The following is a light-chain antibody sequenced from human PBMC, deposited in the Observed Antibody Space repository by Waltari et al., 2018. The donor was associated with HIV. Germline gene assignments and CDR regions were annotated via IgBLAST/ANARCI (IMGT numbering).Light chain of an antibody. CDR2: EVT. CDR3: CSYASSGTLVV. Sequence: QSALTQPASVSGSPGQSISISCTEASSDIGNSNLVSWYQHHTGRAPKLLIFEVTKRPSGVPNPFSGPKSGDTASLTISYLQAEDEADYYCCSYASSGTLVVFGGGTRVTVL. V-gene: IGLV2-23*02. J-gene: IGLJ2*01. CDR1: SSDIGNSNL.